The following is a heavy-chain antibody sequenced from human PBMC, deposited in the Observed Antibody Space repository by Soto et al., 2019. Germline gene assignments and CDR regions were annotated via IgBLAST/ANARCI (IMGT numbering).Heavy chain of an antibody. V-gene: IGHV1-2*02. J-gene: IGHJ4*02. CDR1: GYTFTGYY. Sequence: QVQLVQSGAEVKKPGASVKVFCKASGYTFTGYYMYWVRQAPGQGLEWMGWIKPNSGGTNYAQKFQGRVTMPRDTSISTAYMELSRLRSDDTAVYYFARRGGDTAMSIDYWAQGPLVSVSS. CDR2: IKPNSGGT. D-gene: IGHD5-18*01. CDR3: ARRGGDTAMSIDY.